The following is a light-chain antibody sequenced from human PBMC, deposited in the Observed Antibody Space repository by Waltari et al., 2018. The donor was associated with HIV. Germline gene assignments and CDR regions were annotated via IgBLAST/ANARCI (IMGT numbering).Light chain of an antibody. V-gene: IGLV1-47*01. CDR1: SSNIGTNN. CDR2: RME. J-gene: IGLJ2*01. CDR3: ASRDDSLSVHVI. Sequence: QSVLSQPPSASGTPGQRVTISCSGSSSNIGTNNVNSYQQFAGKAPKLPICRMEQRPSGVPDRFSGSKSGTSASLVISGLRAEDEADYYCASRDDSLSVHVIFGGGTKLTVL.